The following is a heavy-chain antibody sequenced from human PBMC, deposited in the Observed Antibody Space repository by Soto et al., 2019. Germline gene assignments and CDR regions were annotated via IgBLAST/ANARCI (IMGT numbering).Heavy chain of an antibody. J-gene: IGHJ4*02. Sequence: GGSLRLPCAASGFTFSTYGMHWVRQAPGKGLEWVAVIWYDGSYKYYADSVKGRFTISRDNSKNTLYLQMNSLRAEDTAVYYCARDKYYYGSGSRSPDYWGQGTLVTVSS. D-gene: IGHD3-10*01. V-gene: IGHV3-33*01. CDR1: GFTFSTYG. CDR2: IWYDGSYK. CDR3: ARDKYYYGSGSRSPDY.